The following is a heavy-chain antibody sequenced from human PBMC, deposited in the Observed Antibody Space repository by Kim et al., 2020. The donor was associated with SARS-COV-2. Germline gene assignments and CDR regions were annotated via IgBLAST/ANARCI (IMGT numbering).Heavy chain of an antibody. CDR3: ARDGTYYDILTGYYIGGENYYYYYYGIDV. CDR1: GFTFSSYA. D-gene: IGHD3-9*01. J-gene: IGHJ6*02. V-gene: IGHV3-30*04. Sequence: GGSLRLSCAASGFTFSSYAMHWVRQAPGKGLEWVAVISYDGSNKYYADSVKGRFTISRDNSKNTLYLQMNSLRAEDTAVYYCARDGTYYDILTGYYIGGENYYYYYYGIDVWGQGTTVTVSS. CDR2: ISYDGSNK.